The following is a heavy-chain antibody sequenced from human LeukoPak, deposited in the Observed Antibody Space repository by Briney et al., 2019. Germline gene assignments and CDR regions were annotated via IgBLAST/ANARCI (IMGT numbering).Heavy chain of an antibody. CDR1: GFIFSSYS. CDR3: ARPTWTNYMDV. D-gene: IGHD3/OR15-3a*01. V-gene: IGHV3-48*01. Sequence: GGSLRLSCAASGFIFSSYSMNWGRQGPGKGLEWVSYISSGSSTIYYADSVKGRFTISRDNAKNSVSLQMNSLRAEDTAVYFCARPTWTNYMDVWGKGTAVTISS. J-gene: IGHJ6*03. CDR2: ISSGSSTI.